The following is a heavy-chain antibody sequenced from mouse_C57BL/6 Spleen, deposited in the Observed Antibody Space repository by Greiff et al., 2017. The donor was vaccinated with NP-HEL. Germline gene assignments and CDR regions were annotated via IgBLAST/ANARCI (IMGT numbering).Heavy chain of an antibody. Sequence: QVQLQQPGAELVKPGASVKLFFKASGYTFTSYWMQWVKQRPGPGLEWIGEIDPSDCFTNYNQKFKGKATLTVDTSSSTADMQLRSLTSEDSAVYYCARSGVGSNPWFAYWGQGTLVTVSA. D-gene: IGHD2-5*01. CDR1: GYTFTSYW. CDR2: IDPSDCFT. J-gene: IGHJ3*01. V-gene: IGHV1-50*01. CDR3: ARSGVGSNPWFAY.